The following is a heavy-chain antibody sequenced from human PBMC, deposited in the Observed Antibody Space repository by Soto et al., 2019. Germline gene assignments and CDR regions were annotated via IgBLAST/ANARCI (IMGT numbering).Heavy chain of an antibody. Sequence: QVQLVESGGGVVQPGRSLRLSCAASGFTFSSYAMHWVRQAPGKGLEWVAVIWYDGSNKYYADSVKGRLTISRDNSKNTLYLQMNSLRAEDTALYYGARERQWLVGLFDYWGQGTLVTVSS. D-gene: IGHD6-19*01. CDR1: GFTFSSYA. CDR3: ARERQWLVGLFDY. J-gene: IGHJ4*02. CDR2: IWYDGSNK. V-gene: IGHV3-33*01.